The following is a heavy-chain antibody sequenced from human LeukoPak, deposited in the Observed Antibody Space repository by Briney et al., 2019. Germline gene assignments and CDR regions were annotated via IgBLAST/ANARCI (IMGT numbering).Heavy chain of an antibody. Sequence: ASVKVSCKASGYTFTGYYMHWVRQAPGQGLEWMGWINPNSGGTNYAQKFQGRVTMTRDTSISTAYMELSGLRSDDTAVYYCARDYDILTGYPTYYFDYWGQGTLVTVSS. V-gene: IGHV1-2*02. CDR2: INPNSGGT. CDR3: ARDYDILTGYPTYYFDY. D-gene: IGHD3-9*01. J-gene: IGHJ4*02. CDR1: GYTFTGYY.